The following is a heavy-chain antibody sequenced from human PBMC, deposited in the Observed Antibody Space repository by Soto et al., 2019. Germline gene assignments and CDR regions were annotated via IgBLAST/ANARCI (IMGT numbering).Heavy chain of an antibody. D-gene: IGHD2-15*01. Sequence: NPSETLSLTCAVYGGSFSGYYWSWIRQPPGKGLERIGEINHSGSTNYNPSLKSRVTISVDTSKNQFSLKLSSVTAADTAVYYCARERYFSGGSCDIVRYYYYYMDVWGKGTTVTVSS. J-gene: IGHJ6*03. CDR2: INHSGST. CDR1: GGSFSGYY. CDR3: ARERYFSGGSCDIVRYYYYYMDV. V-gene: IGHV4-34*01.